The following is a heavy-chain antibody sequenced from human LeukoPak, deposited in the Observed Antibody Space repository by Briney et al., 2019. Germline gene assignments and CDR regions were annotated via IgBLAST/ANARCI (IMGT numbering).Heavy chain of an antibody. Sequence: ASETLSLTCAVYGGSFSGYYWSWIRQPPGKGLEWIGEINHSGSTNYNPSLKSRATISVDTSKNQFSLKLSSVTAADTAVYYCARAGGYQLPHNWFDPWGQGTLVTVSS. V-gene: IGHV4-34*01. D-gene: IGHD2-2*01. CDR2: INHSGST. J-gene: IGHJ5*02. CDR3: ARAGGYQLPHNWFDP. CDR1: GGSFSGYY.